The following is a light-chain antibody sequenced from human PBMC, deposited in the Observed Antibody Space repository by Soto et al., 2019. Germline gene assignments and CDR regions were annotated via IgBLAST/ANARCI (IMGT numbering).Light chain of an antibody. CDR2: AAS. CDR3: QQSYSTPQT. V-gene: IGKV1-39*01. CDR1: QSISSY. J-gene: IGKJ1*01. Sequence: DIQMTQSPSSLSASVGYRFTITCRASQSISSYLNWYQQKTGNATKLLIYAASTLQSGVPSRLSGSGSGTEFTLTISSLQPEDFATYYCQQSYSTPQTFGQGTK.